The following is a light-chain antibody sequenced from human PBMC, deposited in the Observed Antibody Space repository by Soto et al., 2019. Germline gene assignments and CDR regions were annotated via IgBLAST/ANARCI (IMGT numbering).Light chain of an antibody. CDR2: DAT. CDR1: RSVSSF. Sequence: EVVLTQSPATLSLSPGERATLSCRASRSVSSFLHLYQQKPGQAPRLLIYDATKRATDIPARFNGSGSGTEFTPTISSLEPEDLAIYYWHQRSDWPQSTFAQGTRLDIK. V-gene: IGKV3-11*01. J-gene: IGKJ5*01. CDR3: HQRSDWPQST.